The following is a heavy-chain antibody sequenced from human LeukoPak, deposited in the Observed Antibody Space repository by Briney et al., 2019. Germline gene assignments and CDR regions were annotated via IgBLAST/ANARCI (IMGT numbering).Heavy chain of an antibody. D-gene: IGHD2-2*01. Sequence: ASVKVSCKASGFTFTAYHMHWVRQAPGQGLEWMGWINPNSGGTNYAQKFQGRVTMTRDTSISTAYMELSGLRSDDTAVYYCARGMPYTNNWFDPWGQGTLVTVSS. CDR3: ARGMPYTNNWFDP. J-gene: IGHJ5*02. V-gene: IGHV1-2*02. CDR2: INPNSGGT. CDR1: GFTFTAYH.